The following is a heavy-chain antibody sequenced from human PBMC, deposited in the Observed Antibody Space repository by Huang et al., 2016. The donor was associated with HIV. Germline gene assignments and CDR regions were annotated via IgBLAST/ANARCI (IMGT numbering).Heavy chain of an antibody. V-gene: IGHV1-8*03. CDR1: GYTFTSYD. J-gene: IGHJ6*03. CDR3: ARGLILGYCSGGSCPVRVHYYYMDV. Sequence: QVQLVQSGAEVKKPGASVKVSCKASGYTFTSYDINWVRQATGQGLWGRGWMNPNSGNTGYAQKFQGRVTITRNTSITTAYMELSSLRSEDTAVYYCARGLILGYCSGGSCPVRVHYYYMDVWGKGTTVTVSS. D-gene: IGHD2-15*01. CDR2: MNPNSGNT.